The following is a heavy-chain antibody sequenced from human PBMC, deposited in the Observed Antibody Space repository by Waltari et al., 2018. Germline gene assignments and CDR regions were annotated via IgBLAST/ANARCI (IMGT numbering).Heavy chain of an antibody. J-gene: IGHJ4*02. V-gene: IGHV2-5*02. CDR2: IYWDDDK. Sequence: QVTLKESGPALVKPTQTLTLTCAFSGFSLSSSNVGVGWIRQPPRKPLDWLAHIYWDDDKRYNTSLKNRLTISKDTDKDQVVLTMTNMDPADTATYYGARRIYSYTYRYFDYWGQGVLVTVSS. D-gene: IGHD3-16*01. CDR3: ARRIYSYTYRYFDY. CDR1: GFSLSSSNVG.